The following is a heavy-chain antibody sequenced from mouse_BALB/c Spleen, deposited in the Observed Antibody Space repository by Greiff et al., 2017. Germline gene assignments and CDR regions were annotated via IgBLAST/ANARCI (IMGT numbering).Heavy chain of an antibody. CDR1: GFTFSSYG. CDR2: INSNGGST. CDR3: ARDGGLPFAY. D-gene: IGHD2-4*01. J-gene: IGHJ3*01. V-gene: IGHV5-6-3*01. Sequence: DVMLVESGGGLVQPGGSLKLSCAASGFTFSSYGMSWVRQTPDKRLELVATINSNGGSTYYPDSVKGRFTISRDNAKNTLYLQMSSLKSEDTAMYYCARDGGLPFAYWGQGTLVTVSA.